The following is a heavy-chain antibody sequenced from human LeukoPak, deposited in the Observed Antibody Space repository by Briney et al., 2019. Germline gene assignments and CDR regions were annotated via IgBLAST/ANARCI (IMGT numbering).Heavy chain of an antibody. CDR2: ISGSGGST. CDR1: GFTFSSYA. J-gene: IGHJ4*02. V-gene: IGHV3-23*01. CDR3: AREGTFTYYYDSSGYFDY. Sequence: GGSLRLSCAASGFTFSSYAMSWVRQAPGKGLEWVSAISGSGGSTYYADSVKGRFTISRDNAKNSLYLQMNSLRAEDTAVYYCAREGTFTYYYDSSGYFDYWGQGTLVTVSS. D-gene: IGHD3-22*01.